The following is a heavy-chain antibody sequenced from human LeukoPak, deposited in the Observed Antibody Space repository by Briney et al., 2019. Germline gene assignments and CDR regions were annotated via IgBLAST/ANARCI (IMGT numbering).Heavy chain of an antibody. D-gene: IGHD3-22*01. V-gene: IGHV4-61*01. Sequence: SETLSLTCTVSGGSVSSGSYYWSWIRQPPGRGLEWIGYIYYSGSTNYNPSLKSRVTISVDTSKNQFSLKLSSVTAADTAVYYCAREGHYYDSSGYPRGYYPNFYFDYWGQGTLVTVSS. CDR1: GGSVSSGSYY. CDR2: IYYSGST. CDR3: AREGHYYDSSGYPRGYYPNFYFDY. J-gene: IGHJ4*02.